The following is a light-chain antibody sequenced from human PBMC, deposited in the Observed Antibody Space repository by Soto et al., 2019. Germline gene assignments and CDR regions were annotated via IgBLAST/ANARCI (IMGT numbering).Light chain of an antibody. V-gene: IGKV3-20*01. Sequence: EIVLTQSPGTLSLSPGERATLSGRASQSVSSSYLAWYQQKPGQAPSLLIYDASSRATGIPDRFSGSGSGTDFTLTISRLEPEDFAVYYCQQYGSSPITFGQGTRLEIK. CDR3: QQYGSSPIT. J-gene: IGKJ5*01. CDR2: DAS. CDR1: QSVSSSY.